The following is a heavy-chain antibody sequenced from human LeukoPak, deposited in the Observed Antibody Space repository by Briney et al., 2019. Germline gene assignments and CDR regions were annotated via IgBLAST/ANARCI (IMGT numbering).Heavy chain of an antibody. D-gene: IGHD1-1*01. CDR1: GFTFNSYW. Sequence: GGSLRLSCAASGFTFNSYWMTWVRQAPGKGLEWVANIKEDGSEKYYVDSVKGRFTTSRDNVKNSLYLQMNSLRAEDTAVYYCARVLNWTPNNWGQGTLVTVSS. CDR3: ARVLNWTPNN. CDR2: IKEDGSEK. J-gene: IGHJ4*02. V-gene: IGHV3-7*01.